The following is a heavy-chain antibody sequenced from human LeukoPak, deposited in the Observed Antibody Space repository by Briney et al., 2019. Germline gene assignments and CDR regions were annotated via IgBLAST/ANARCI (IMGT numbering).Heavy chain of an antibody. J-gene: IGHJ4*02. Sequence: AISGSGGSTYYADSVKGRFTISRDNSKNTLYLQMNSLRAEDTAVYYCAKDPYYYDSSGQIDYWGQGTLVTVSS. CDR3: AKDPYYYDSSGQIDY. D-gene: IGHD3-22*01. CDR2: ISGSGGST. V-gene: IGHV3-23*01.